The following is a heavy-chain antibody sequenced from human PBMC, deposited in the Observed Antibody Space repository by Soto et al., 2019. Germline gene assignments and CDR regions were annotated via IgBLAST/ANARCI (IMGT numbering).Heavy chain of an antibody. Sequence: GGSLRLSCAASGFTVKSNYMSWVRQAPGKGLEWISVIYSGGSTYYADSVKDRFTISRDNSKNTLYLQMNSLRAEDTAVYYCARDLSSGPRNNYDLDYFEYWGQGTLVTVSS. CDR1: GFTVKSNY. CDR2: IYSGGST. J-gene: IGHJ4*02. D-gene: IGHD3-3*01. V-gene: IGHV3-66*01. CDR3: ARDLSSGPRNNYDLDYFEY.